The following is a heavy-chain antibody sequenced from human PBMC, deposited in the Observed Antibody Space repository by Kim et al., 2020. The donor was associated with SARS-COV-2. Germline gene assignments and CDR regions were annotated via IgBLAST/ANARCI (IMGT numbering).Heavy chain of an antibody. CDR3: ARDYYGGNSVDFDY. V-gene: IGHV3-74*01. J-gene: IGHJ4*02. D-gene: IGHD4-17*01. CDR2: IDGDGSST. CDR1: GFTFSTYW. Sequence: GGSLRLSCAASGFTFSTYWMHWVRQAPGKGLVWVSRIDGDGSSTRYADSVKGRFTISSDNARNTLYLQMNSLRAEDTALYYCARDYYGGNSVDFDYWGQG.